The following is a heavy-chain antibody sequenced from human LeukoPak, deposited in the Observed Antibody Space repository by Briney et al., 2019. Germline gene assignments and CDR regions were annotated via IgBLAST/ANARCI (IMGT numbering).Heavy chain of an antibody. J-gene: IGHJ4*02. V-gene: IGHV3-53*01. Sequence: GGSLRLSCAASGFTVSSNYMSWVRQAPGKGLEWVSVIYSGGSTYYADSVKGRFTISRDNSKNTLYLQMNSLRAEDTAVYYCARGGIAYCGGDCYRPFDYWGQGTLVTVSS. CDR3: ARGGIAYCGGDCYRPFDY. CDR2: IYSGGST. CDR1: GFTVSSNY. D-gene: IGHD2-21*02.